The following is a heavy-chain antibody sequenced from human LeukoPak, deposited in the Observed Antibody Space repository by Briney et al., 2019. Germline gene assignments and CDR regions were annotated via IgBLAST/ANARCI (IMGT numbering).Heavy chain of an antibody. CDR1: GGSISSGGYY. V-gene: IGHV4-31*03. J-gene: IGHJ4*02. CDR2: IYYSGST. Sequence: PSETLSLTCTVSGGSISSGGYYWSWIRQHPGKGLEWIGYIYYSGSTSYNPSLKSRLTMSVDTSKNRFSLKLSSVTAADTAVYYCARAGHQALDYWGQGTLVTVSS. CDR3: ARAGHQALDY.